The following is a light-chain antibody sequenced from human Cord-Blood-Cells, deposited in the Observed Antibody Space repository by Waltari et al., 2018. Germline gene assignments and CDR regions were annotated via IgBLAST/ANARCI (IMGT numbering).Light chain of an antibody. V-gene: IGLV2-23*01. Sequence: QPALTQPASVSGSPGQSITISCTGTSSDVGTYKFVSWYHQHPGKTPKLMIYEGSKRPSGVSNRFSGSKSGNTASLTISGLQAEDEADYYCCSYAGSSTWVFGGGTKLTVL. CDR3: CSYAGSSTWV. CDR1: SSDVGTYKF. J-gene: IGLJ3*02. CDR2: EGS.